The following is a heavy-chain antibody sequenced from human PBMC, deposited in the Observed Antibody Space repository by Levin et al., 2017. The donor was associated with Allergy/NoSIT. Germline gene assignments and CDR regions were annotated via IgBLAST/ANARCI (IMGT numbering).Heavy chain of an antibody. CDR1: GFTFNTYG. D-gene: IGHD1-20*01. CDR3: ARSSGITIMPFDY. V-gene: IGHV3-30*03. Sequence: GESLKISCAASGFTFNTYGMHWVRQAPGKGLEWVAVISYDGRNKFYADSVKGRFTMSRDNSQNTMYLQMNSLRPEDTAVYYCARSSGITIMPFDYWGQGALVTVSS. J-gene: IGHJ4*02. CDR2: ISYDGRNK.